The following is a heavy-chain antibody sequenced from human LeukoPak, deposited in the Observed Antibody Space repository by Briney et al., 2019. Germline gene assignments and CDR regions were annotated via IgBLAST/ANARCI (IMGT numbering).Heavy chain of an antibody. J-gene: IGHJ3*01. CDR2: IKQDGSPK. Sequence: GGSLRLSCAASGFTSSGYWMSWVRQAPGKGLQWVASIKQDGSPKKYVDPVGGRFTTSGDNAKNSVYLQMNSLGAEDTAVYYCAKLARGDGFDLWGQGTKVTVSS. CDR1: GFTSSGYW. CDR3: AKLARGDGFDL. V-gene: IGHV3-7*01.